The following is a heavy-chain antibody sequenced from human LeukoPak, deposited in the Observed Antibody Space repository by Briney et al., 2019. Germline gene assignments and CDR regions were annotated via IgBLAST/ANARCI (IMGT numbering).Heavy chain of an antibody. CDR2: IKPDGSEK. CDR3: ARGRRGYNYGYEDY. J-gene: IGHJ4*02. V-gene: IGHV3-7*01. D-gene: IGHD5-18*01. CDR1: GFSFSGYW. Sequence: GGSLRLSCAAPGFSFSGYWMTWFRQAPGKGLEWVANIKPDGSEKHYVDSVKGRLTISRDNAKNSLYLQMNCLRAEDTAVYYCARGRRGYNYGYEDYWGQGTLVTVSS.